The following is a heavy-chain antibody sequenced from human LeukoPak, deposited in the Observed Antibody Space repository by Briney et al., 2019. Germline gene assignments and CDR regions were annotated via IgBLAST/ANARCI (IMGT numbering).Heavy chain of an antibody. V-gene: IGHV3-33*01. CDR2: IWYDGSNK. CDR3: AREDIVVVPAAIVGYYGMDV. CDR1: GFTFSSYG. J-gene: IGHJ6*02. Sequence: PGGSLRLSCAASGFTFSSYGMHWVRKAPGKGLEWVAVIWYDGSNKYYADSVKGRFTISRDNSKNTLYLQMNSLRAEDTAVYYCAREDIVVVPAAIVGYYGMDVWGQGTTVTVSS. D-gene: IGHD2-2*02.